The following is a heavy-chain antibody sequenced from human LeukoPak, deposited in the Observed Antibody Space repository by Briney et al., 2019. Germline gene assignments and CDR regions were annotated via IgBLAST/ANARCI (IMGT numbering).Heavy chain of an antibody. Sequence: GGSLRLSCAASGFTFTNAWMTWVRQAPGKGLEWVGRIKRKTDGGTTDYAAPVKGRFTFSRDDSENTLYLQMNSLKTEDTAVYYCTTDPTADYDFWSNYYMDVWGKGTTVTVSS. D-gene: IGHD3-3*01. J-gene: IGHJ6*03. CDR2: IKRKTDGGTT. CDR3: TTDPTADYDFWSNYYMDV. V-gene: IGHV3-15*01. CDR1: GFTFTNAW.